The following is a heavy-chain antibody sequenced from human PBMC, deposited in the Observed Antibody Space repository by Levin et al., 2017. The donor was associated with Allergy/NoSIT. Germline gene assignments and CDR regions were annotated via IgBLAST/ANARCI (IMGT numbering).Heavy chain of an antibody. J-gene: IGHJ3*02. CDR2: ISGSGGST. D-gene: IGHD3-3*01. CDR3: AKDLTTLTIFGVELLVDAFDI. CDR1: GFTFSSYA. Sequence: GGSLRLSCAASGFTFSSYAMSWVRQAPGKGLEWVSAISGSGGSTYYADSVKGRFTISRDNSKNTLYLQMNSLRAEDTAVYYCAKDLTTLTIFGVELLVDAFDIWGQGTLVTVSS. V-gene: IGHV3-23*01.